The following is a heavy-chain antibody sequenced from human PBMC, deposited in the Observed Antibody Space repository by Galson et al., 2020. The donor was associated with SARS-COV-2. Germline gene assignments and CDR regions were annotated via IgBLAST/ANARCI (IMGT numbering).Heavy chain of an antibody. Sequence: GASLKLSCKVSGYTLTELSMHWVRQPPGKGLEWMGGFDPEDGETIYAQKFQGRVTMTEDTSTDTAYMELSSLRSEDTAVYYCATDFAIFGVVILHYWGQGTLVTVSS. D-gene: IGHD3-3*01. CDR1: GYTLTELS. V-gene: IGHV1-24*01. CDR2: FDPEDGET. J-gene: IGHJ4*02. CDR3: ATDFAIFGVVILHY.